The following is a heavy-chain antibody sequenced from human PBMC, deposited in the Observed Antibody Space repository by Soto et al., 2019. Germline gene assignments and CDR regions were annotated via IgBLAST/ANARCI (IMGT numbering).Heavy chain of an antibody. J-gene: IGHJ4*02. D-gene: IGHD6-19*01. CDR1: GGSISSSSYY. V-gene: IGHV4-39*01. Sequence: QLHLQESGPGLVKPSETLSLTCTVSGGSISSSSYYWGWIRQPPGKGLERIGSIYYTGITHYNPSLKSRATISIDTSKNQFSLNLNSVTATDTAVYYCARPARQDTVAGNYWGQGTLVTVSS. CDR2: IYYTGIT. CDR3: ARPARQDTVAGNY.